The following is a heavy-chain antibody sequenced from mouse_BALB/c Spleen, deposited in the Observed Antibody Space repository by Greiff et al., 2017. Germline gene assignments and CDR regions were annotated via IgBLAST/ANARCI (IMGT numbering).Heavy chain of an antibody. CDR3: ARLASYDAMDY. V-gene: IGHV3-2*02. J-gene: IGHJ4*01. CDR1: GYSITSDYA. Sequence: EVKLVESGPGLVKPSQSLSLTCTVTGYSITSDYAWNWIRQFPGNKLEWMGYISYSGSTSYNPSLKSRISITRDTSKNQFFLQLNSVTTEDTATYYCARLASYDAMDYWGQGTSVTVSS. CDR2: ISYSGST. D-gene: IGHD6-1*01.